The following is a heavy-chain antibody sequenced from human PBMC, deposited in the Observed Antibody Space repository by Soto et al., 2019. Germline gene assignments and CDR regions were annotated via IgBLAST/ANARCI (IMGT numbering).Heavy chain of an antibody. CDR3: ARDAPGIVVVPAAHYYYYGMDV. Sequence: GGSLRLSCAAPGFTFSSYSMNWVRQAPGKGLEWVSSISSSSSYIYYADSVKGRFTISRDNAKNSLYLQMNSLRAEDTAVYYCARDAPGIVVVPAAHYYYYGMDVWGQGTTVTVSS. V-gene: IGHV3-21*01. CDR2: ISSSSSYI. CDR1: GFTFSSYS. J-gene: IGHJ6*02. D-gene: IGHD2-2*01.